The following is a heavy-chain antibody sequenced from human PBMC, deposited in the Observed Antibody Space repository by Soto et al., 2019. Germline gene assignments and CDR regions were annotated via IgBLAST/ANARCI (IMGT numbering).Heavy chain of an antibody. V-gene: IGHV2-5*02. Sequence: SGPTLVNPTQTLKLTCTFSGFSLSTSGVGVGWIRQPPGKALEWLALIYWDDDKRYSPSLRSRLTITKDTSKNQVVLTMTNMDPVDTATYYCIQSRCGGDCLQSYASYYYYGMDVWGQGTTVTVSS. J-gene: IGHJ6*02. CDR2: IYWDDDK. CDR3: IQSRCGGDCLQSYASYYYYGMDV. CDR1: GFSLSTSGVG. D-gene: IGHD2-21*02.